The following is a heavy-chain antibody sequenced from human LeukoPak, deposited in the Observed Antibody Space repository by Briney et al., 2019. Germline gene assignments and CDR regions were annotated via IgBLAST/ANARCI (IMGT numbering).Heavy chain of an antibody. J-gene: IGHJ6*02. D-gene: IGHD3/OR15-3a*01. CDR3: ARDPPPFWTGYSFQYYGMDV. CDR2: ISGSGNGFSI. CDR1: GFVFTIYT. Sequence: GGSLRLSCSASGFVFTIYTMYWVRQAPGKGPEYVSTISGSGNGFSIYYADSVKGRFTISRDDSKSILYLQMNSLRDEDTAVYYCARDPPPFWTGYSFQYYGMDVWGQGTTVTVSS. V-gene: IGHV3-64*04.